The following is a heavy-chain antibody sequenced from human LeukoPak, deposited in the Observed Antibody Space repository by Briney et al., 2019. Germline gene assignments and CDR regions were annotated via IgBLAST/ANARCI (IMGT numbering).Heavy chain of an antibody. D-gene: IGHD3-10*01. Sequence: PGGSLRLSCAASGFTFSSFAMSWGRQAPGKGLEWGSTISGGGGSTYYADSVKGRFTISRDNAKNTVHLQMNSRRAEDTAIYNCAKDMKVRGIMSIVYWGQGTLVTVSS. V-gene: IGHV3-23*01. CDR2: ISGGGGST. J-gene: IGHJ4*02. CDR3: AKDMKVRGIMSIVY. CDR1: GFTFSSFA.